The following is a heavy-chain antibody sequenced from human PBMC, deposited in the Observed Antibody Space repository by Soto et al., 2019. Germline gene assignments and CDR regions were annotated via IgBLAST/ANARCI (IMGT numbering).Heavy chain of an antibody. CDR3: AKDRGWLDP. CDR1: GFIFSNYA. J-gene: IGHJ5*02. Sequence: GGSLRLSCAASGFIFSNYAMSWVRQAPGKGLEWVSQISGSGTTTDYADSVKGRVTISRDNPKNTLYLQMNSLRAEDTAIYYCAKDRGWLDPWGQGTLVTVSS. CDR2: ISGSGTTT. V-gene: IGHV3-23*01.